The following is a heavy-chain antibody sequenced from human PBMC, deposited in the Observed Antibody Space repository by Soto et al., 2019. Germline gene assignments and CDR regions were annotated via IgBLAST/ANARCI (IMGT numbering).Heavy chain of an antibody. Sequence: GSLRLSCAASGFTFSSYAMSWVRQAPGKGLEWVSDIGSSGDTTYFTDSVKGRFTISRDNSKNTLYLQMNSLRADDTAVYYCAKNIAVLGTFDYWGQGTLVTVSS. V-gene: IGHV3-23*01. CDR2: IGSSGDTT. J-gene: IGHJ4*02. CDR1: GFTFSSYA. D-gene: IGHD6-19*01. CDR3: AKNIAVLGTFDY.